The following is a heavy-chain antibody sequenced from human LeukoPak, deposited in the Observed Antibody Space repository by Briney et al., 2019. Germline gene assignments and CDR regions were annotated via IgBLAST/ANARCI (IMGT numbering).Heavy chain of an antibody. V-gene: IGHV4-34*01. CDR1: GGSFSGYY. J-gene: IGHJ4*02. D-gene: IGHD3-22*01. CDR3: AREPAYYYDSSGPPANSDY. Sequence: PSETLSLTCAVYGGSFSGYYWSWIRQPPGKGLEWIGEINRSGSTNYNPSLKSRVTISVDTSKNQFSLKLSSVTAADTAVYYCAREPAYYYDSSGPPANSDYWGQGTLVTVSS. CDR2: INRSGST.